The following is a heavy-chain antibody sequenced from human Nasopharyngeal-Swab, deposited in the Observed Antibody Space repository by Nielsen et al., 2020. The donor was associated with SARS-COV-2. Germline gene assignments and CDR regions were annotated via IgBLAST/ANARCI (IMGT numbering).Heavy chain of an antibody. CDR2: IIPIFGTA. V-gene: IGHV1-69*13. CDR3: ARGGSSDIVVVVAAACYYYGMDV. Sequence: SVKVSCKASGGTFSSYAISWVRQAPGQGLEWMGGIIPIFGTANYAQKFQGRVTITADESTSTAYMELSSLRSEDTAVYYCARGGSSDIVVVVAAACYYYGMDVWGQGTTVTVSS. D-gene: IGHD2-15*01. J-gene: IGHJ6*02. CDR1: GGTFSSYA.